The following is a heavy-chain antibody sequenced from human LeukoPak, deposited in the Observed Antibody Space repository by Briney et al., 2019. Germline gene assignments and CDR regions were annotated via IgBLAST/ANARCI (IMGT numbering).Heavy chain of an antibody. D-gene: IGHD6-13*01. CDR2: ISAYNGNT. Sequence: ASVKVSCKASGYTFTSYGISWVRQAPGQGLEWMGWISAYNGNTNYAQKLQGRVTMTRDTSISTAYMELSRLRSDDTAVYYCARESLKGYSSSSYYMDVWGKGTTVTVSS. J-gene: IGHJ6*03. V-gene: IGHV1-18*01. CDR3: ARESLKGYSSSSYYMDV. CDR1: GYTFTSYG.